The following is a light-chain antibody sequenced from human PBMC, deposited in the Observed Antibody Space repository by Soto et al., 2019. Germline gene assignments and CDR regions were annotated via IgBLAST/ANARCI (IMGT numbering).Light chain of an antibody. Sequence: QSVLTQPPSVSGAPGQRVTISCTGSSSNIGAGYDVHWYQQLPGTAPKLLIHGNNNRPSGVPDRFSGSKSGTSASLAVTGLQAEDEAYYYCQSYATGLSVLYVFGTGTKLTVL. CDR3: QSYATGLSVLYV. CDR1: SSNIGAGYD. J-gene: IGLJ1*01. CDR2: GNN. V-gene: IGLV1-40*01.